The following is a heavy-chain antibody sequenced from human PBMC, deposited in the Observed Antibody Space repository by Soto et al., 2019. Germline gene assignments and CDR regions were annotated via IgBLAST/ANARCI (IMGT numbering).Heavy chain of an antibody. CDR1: GGSISSSNW. CDR2: IYHSGST. Sequence: SETLSLTCAVSGGSISSSNWWSWVRQPPGKGLEWIGEIYHSGSTNYNPSLKSRVTISVDKSKNQFSLKLSSVTAADTAVYYCARETKAIAAALDYYCMYVLGQGTTVTFSS. D-gene: IGHD6-13*01. J-gene: IGHJ6*02. V-gene: IGHV4-4*02. CDR3: ARETKAIAAALDYYCMYV.